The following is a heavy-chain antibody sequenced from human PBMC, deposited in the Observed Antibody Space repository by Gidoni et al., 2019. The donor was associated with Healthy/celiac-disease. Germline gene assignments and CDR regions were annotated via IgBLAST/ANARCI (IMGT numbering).Heavy chain of an antibody. V-gene: IGHV1-46*01. Sequence: QVQLVQSGAEVKKPGASVKVSCKASGSTFTSYYMHWVRQAPGQGLEWMGIINPSGGSTSYAQKFQGRVTMTRDTSTSTVYMELSSLRSEDTAVYYCARGVVAWLTRGAFDIWGQGTMVTVSS. D-gene: IGHD3-22*01. CDR1: GSTFTSYY. CDR2: INPSGGST. CDR3: ARGVVAWLTRGAFDI. J-gene: IGHJ3*02.